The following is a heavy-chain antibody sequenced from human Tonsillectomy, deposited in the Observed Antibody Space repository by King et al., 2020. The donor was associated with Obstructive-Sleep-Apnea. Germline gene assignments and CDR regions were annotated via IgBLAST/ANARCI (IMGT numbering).Heavy chain of an antibody. CDR3: ARQGDSLFDY. CDR2: IYYSGNT. CDR1: GDSISSSHYY. V-gene: IGHV4-39*01. J-gene: IGHJ4*02. D-gene: IGHD3-16*01. Sequence: LQLQESGPGLVKPSETLSLTCTVSGDSISSSHYYWGWIRQPPGKGLEWIGSIYYSGNTYYNPSLKSRVTVSVDTSNNQFSLKLSSVTAADTAVYYCARQGDSLFDYWGQGTLVTVSS.